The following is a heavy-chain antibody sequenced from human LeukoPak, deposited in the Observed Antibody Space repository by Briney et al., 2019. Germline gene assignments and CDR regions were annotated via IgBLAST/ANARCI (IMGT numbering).Heavy chain of an antibody. D-gene: IGHD4-23*01. Sequence: PGGSLRLSCAASGFTFSNSGMNWVRQAPGKGLEWISYISSSGNTLYYADSVRGRFTISRDSAKNSLYLQLNSLRVEDTAVYYCARDRTNSVAFDIWGQGTMVTVSS. CDR2: ISSSGNTL. V-gene: IGHV3-48*01. CDR1: GFTFSNSG. J-gene: IGHJ3*02. CDR3: ARDRTNSVAFDI.